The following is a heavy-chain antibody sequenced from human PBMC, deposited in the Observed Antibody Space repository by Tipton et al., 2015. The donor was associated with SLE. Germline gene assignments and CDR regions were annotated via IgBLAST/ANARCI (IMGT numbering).Heavy chain of an antibody. CDR2: IYRSGTA. J-gene: IGHJ5*02. CDR3: AREDDSSYGNWFDP. Sequence: TLSLTCSVSSYSIYNGFYWGWIRQSPGKGLEWIGSIYRSGTAYYNPSLKSRVTISVDTSKNQFSLELTSVTAADTAVYYCAREDDSSYGNWFDPWGQGTLVTVSS. D-gene: IGHD4-11*01. V-gene: IGHV4-38-2*02. CDR1: SYSIYNGFY.